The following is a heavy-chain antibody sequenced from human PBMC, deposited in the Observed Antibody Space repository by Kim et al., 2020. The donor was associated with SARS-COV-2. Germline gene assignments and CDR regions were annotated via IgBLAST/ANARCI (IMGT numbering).Heavy chain of an antibody. CDR3: ASHLRGYSGYDSALGI. Sequence: SETLSLTCTVSGGSISGNYWSWIRQPPGKGLEWIGFMYNSGTTNYNPSLKSRVTISPDVSKNLFSLRPSSVTAEDSAVYYCASHLRGYSGYDSALGIWG. V-gene: IGHV4-59*08. D-gene: IGHD5-12*01. CDR2: MYNSGTT. CDR1: GGSISGNY. J-gene: IGHJ3*02.